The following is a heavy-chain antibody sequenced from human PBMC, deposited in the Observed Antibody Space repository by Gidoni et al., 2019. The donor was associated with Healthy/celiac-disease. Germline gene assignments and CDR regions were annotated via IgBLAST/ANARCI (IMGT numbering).Heavy chain of an antibody. D-gene: IGHD6-13*01. CDR1: GFPFDDYA. CDR2: ISWNSGSI. J-gene: IGHJ4*02. V-gene: IGHV3-9*01. CDR3: ATAAAGTYYFDY. Sequence: EVQLVESGGGLVQPGRSLRLSCAASGFPFDDYAMHWVGQAPGKGLAWVSGISWNSGSIGYADSVKGRFTISRDNAKNSLYLQMNSLRAEDTALYYCATAAAGTYYFDYWGQGTLVTVSS.